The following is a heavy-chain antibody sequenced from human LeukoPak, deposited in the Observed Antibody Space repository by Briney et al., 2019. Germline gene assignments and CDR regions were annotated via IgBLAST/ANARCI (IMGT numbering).Heavy chain of an antibody. V-gene: IGHV4-39*07. Sequence: SETLSLTCTVSGGSISSSSYYWGWIRQPPGKGLEWIGSIYYSGSTYYNPSLKSRVTISVDTSKNQFSLKLSSVTAADTAVYYCAREDLVGGYYNYWGQGTLVTVSS. D-gene: IGHD3-3*01. CDR2: IYYSGST. CDR3: AREDLVGGYYNY. J-gene: IGHJ4*02. CDR1: GGSISSSSYY.